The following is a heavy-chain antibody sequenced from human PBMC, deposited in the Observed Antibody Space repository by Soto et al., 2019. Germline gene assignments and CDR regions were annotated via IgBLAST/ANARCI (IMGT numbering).Heavy chain of an antibody. J-gene: IGHJ4*02. CDR2: VHRSGSA. D-gene: IGHD6-19*01. CDR3: ARLDNSDWSKGYYFDY. CDR1: GGSISSGNW. Sequence: SETLSLTCAVSGGSISSGNWWSWVRQPPGKGLDWIGEVHRSGSANYTPSLKSRVTISVDESKSQFSLKLSSVTAADTAVYYCARLDNSDWSKGYYFDYWGQGTLVTVSS. V-gene: IGHV4-4*02.